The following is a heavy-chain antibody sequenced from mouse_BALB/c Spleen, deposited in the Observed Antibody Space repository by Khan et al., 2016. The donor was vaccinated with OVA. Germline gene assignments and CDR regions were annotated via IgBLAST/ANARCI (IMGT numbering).Heavy chain of an antibody. Sequence: EVELVESGGDLVKPGGSLKLSCAASGFTFSTYGMSWVRQTPDTRLAWVATVSTGGGYTYYPDRVKGRFTISSTKAKNTLYLRMSGLKSEDTAMFYCTRLAYYYDSEVFAYWGQGTLVTVSA. V-gene: IGHV5-6*01. CDR2: VSTGGGYT. CDR1: GFTFSTYG. J-gene: IGHJ3*01. CDR3: TRLAYYYDSEVFAY. D-gene: IGHD1-1*01.